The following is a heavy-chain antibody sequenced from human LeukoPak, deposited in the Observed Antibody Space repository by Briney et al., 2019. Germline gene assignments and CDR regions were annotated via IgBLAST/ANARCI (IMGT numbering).Heavy chain of an antibody. D-gene: IGHD3-9*01. V-gene: IGHV3-23*01. CDR2: ISGSGGST. CDR1: GFTLSSYA. J-gene: IGHJ4*02. Sequence: GGSLRLSCAASGFTLSSYAMSRVRQAPGKGLEWVSAISGSGGSTYYADSVKGRFTISRDNSKNTLYLQMNSLRAEDTAVYYCAKARGPLRYFDWLPPYLRYWGQGTLVTVSS. CDR3: AKARGPLRYFDWLPPYLRY.